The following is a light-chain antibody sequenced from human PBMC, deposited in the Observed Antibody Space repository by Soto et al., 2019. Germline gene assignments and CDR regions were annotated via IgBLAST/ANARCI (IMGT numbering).Light chain of an antibody. CDR2: RNN. J-gene: IGLJ2*01. Sequence: QSVLTQPPSASGTPGQTVTISCSGSNSNIGSNYVFWYQQLPGAAPKLLIYRNNQRPSGVPDRFSGYKSGTSASLAISGLRSEDEGYSYCSAWDDSLLFGGGTKLTVL. CDR1: NSNIGSNY. V-gene: IGLV1-47*01. CDR3: SAWDDSLL.